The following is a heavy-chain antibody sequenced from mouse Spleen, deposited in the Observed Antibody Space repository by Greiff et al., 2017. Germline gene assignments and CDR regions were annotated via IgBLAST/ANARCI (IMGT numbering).Heavy chain of an antibody. V-gene: IGHV1-50*01. Sequence: QVQLKQPGAELVKPGASVKLSCKASGYTFTSYWMQWVKQRPGQGLEWIGEIDPSDSYTNYNQKFKGKATLTVDTSSSTAYMQLSSLTSEDSAVYYCARSEGWWFAYWGQGTLVTVSA. CDR2: IDPSDSYT. CDR3: ARSEGWWFAY. CDR1: GYTFTSYW. J-gene: IGHJ3*01. D-gene: IGHD2-3*01.